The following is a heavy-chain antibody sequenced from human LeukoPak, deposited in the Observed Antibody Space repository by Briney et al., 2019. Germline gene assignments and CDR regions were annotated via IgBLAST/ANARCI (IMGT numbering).Heavy chain of an antibody. V-gene: IGHV4-59*01. CDR2: ISYTEST. J-gene: IGHJ4*02. CDR3: AREEAWVIDN. CDR1: GGSISGYF. D-gene: IGHD4-23*01. Sequence: SETLSLTCTVSGGSISGYFWSWIRQPPGEGLEWIGYISYTESTNYNPSLKSRVTISLDTSKNQFSLKLSSVTAADTAVYYCAREEAWVIDNWGRGTLVTVSS.